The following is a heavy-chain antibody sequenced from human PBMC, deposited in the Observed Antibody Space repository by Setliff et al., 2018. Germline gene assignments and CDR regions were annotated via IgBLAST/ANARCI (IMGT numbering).Heavy chain of an antibody. CDR3: ARLVGRLGSPFDH. D-gene: IGHD7-27*01. CDR2: MFKSGSS. J-gene: IGHJ4*02. Sequence: PSETLSLTCTVSIDSISVYWMRQAPGKGLEWVAYMFKSGSSNYNPSLKSRVTTSPGTSKNQFSLKLTSVTAADTAVYYCARLVGRLGSPFDHWGQGILVTVSS. CDR1: IDSISVY. V-gene: IGHV4-59*08.